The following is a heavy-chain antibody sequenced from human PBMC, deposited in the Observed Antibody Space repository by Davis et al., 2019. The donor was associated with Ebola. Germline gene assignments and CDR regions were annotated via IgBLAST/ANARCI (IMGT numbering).Heavy chain of an antibody. CDR1: AYTFTSYD. CDR2: MNPNSGNT. Sequence: ASVQVSCKASAYTFTSYDINCVRQPTGQGLEWLGWMNPNSGNTGYAQKFQGRVTMTRNTSISTAYMELSSLRSEDTAVYHCARGYSSFRWPGYYYYGMDVWGQGTTVTVSS. D-gene: IGHD6-6*01. V-gene: IGHV1-8*01. J-gene: IGHJ6*02. CDR3: ARGYSSFRWPGYYYYGMDV.